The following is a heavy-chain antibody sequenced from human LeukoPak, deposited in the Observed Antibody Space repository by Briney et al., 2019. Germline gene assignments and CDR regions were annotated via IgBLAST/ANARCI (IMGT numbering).Heavy chain of an antibody. D-gene: IGHD5-12*01. CDR2: ISRNSGSI. V-gene: IGHV3-9*01. CDR3: AKVRGYSGYAFDY. Sequence: GRSLRLSCAASGFTFDDYAMHWVRQAPGKGLEWVSGISRNSGSIGYADSVKGRFTISRDNAKNSLYLQMNSLRAEDTALYYCAKVRGYSGYAFDYWGQGTLVTVSS. J-gene: IGHJ4*02. CDR1: GFTFDDYA.